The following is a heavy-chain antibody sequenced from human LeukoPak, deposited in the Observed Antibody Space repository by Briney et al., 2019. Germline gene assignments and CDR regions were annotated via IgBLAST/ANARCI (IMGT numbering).Heavy chain of an antibody. CDR1: GYTFSSYG. Sequence: ASVKVSCTASGYTFSSYGISWVRQPPGQGLEWMGWISAYNGNTNYAQKFQGRVTMTTDTSTSTAYMELRNLRSDDTGVYYCARGAVGSGSYYKVFPDCWGPGTLVTVSS. J-gene: IGHJ4*02. V-gene: IGHV1-18*01. CDR2: ISAYNGNT. D-gene: IGHD3-10*01. CDR3: ARGAVGSGSYYKVFPDC.